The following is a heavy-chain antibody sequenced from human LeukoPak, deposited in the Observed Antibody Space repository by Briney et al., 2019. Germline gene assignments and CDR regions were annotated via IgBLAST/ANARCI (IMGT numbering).Heavy chain of an antibody. V-gene: IGHV3-21*01. CDR1: GFTFSSYG. J-gene: IGHJ4*02. CDR2: ISSSSSYI. Sequence: GGTLRLSCAASGFTFSSYGMSWVRQAPGKGLEWVSSISSSSSYIYYADSVKGRFTISRDNAKNSLYLQMNSLRAEDTAVYYCARGTNWNFDYWGQGTLVTVSS. D-gene: IGHD1-20*01. CDR3: ARGTNWNFDY.